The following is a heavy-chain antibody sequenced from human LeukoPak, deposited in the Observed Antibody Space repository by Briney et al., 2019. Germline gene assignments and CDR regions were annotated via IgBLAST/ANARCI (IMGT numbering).Heavy chain of an antibody. CDR3: ARGLNY. CDR2: INHSGST. J-gene: IGHJ4*02. Sequence: KPSETLSLTCAVYGGSFSGYYWSGIRQPPGKGLEWIGEINHSGSTNYNPSLKRRVTISVDTSKNQFSLKLSSVTAAETAVYYCARGLNYWGQGTLVTVSS. V-gene: IGHV4-34*01. CDR1: GGSFSGYY.